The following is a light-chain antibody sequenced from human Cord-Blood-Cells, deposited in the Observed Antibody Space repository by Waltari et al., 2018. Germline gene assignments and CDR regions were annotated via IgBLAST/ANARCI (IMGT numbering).Light chain of an antibody. CDR3: CSYAGSSTYV. CDR2: EGS. Sequence: QSARTQPASVSGSPGQPITISRTGTSSDVGSYHLVSWYQQHPGKAPKLMIYEGSKRPSGVSNRFSGSKSGNTASLTISGLQAEDEADYYCCSYAGSSTYVFGTGTKVTVL. V-gene: IGLV2-23*01. CDR1: SSDVGSYHL. J-gene: IGLJ1*01.